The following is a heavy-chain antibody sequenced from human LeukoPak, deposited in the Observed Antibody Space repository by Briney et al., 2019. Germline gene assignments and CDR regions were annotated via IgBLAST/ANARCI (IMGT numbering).Heavy chain of an antibody. CDR1: GFTFSSFA. CDR2: ISYDGGNK. Sequence: GGSLTLSCAASGFTFSSFAIHGVRQAPGEGLEWVAVISYDGGNKYYADSVKGRFTISRDNSKNTLYLQMNTLRAEDTAVYYCARDQTEYYYYYYMDVWGKGTTVTVSS. V-gene: IGHV3-30*01. J-gene: IGHJ6*03. CDR3: ARDQTEYYYYYYMDV. D-gene: IGHD1-1*01.